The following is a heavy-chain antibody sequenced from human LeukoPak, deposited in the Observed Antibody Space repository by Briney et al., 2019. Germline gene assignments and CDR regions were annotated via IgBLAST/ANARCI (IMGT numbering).Heavy chain of an antibody. D-gene: IGHD3-10*01. V-gene: IGHV4-39*01. Sequence: PSETLSLTCTVSGGSISSNSYYWGWIRQPPGRGLEWIGSIYYSGSTYYNPSLKSRVTISVDTSKNQFSLKLSSVTAADTAVYYCARLAITMVRGATLAYDYWGQGTLVTVSS. CDR3: ARLAITMVRGATLAYDY. J-gene: IGHJ4*02. CDR2: IYYSGST. CDR1: GGSISSNSYY.